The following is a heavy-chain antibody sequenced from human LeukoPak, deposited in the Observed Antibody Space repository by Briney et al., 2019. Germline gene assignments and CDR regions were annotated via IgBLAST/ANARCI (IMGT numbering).Heavy chain of an antibody. D-gene: IGHD2-2*01. CDR3: AARVVPADKSFDY. CDR2: ISGSGGST. Sequence: GGSLRLSCAASGFTFSSYAMSWVRQAPGKGLEWVSAISGSGGSTYYADSVKGRFTISRDNSKNTLYLQMNSLRAEDTAVHYCAARVVPADKSFDYWGQGTLVTVSS. J-gene: IGHJ4*02. CDR1: GFTFSSYA. V-gene: IGHV3-23*01.